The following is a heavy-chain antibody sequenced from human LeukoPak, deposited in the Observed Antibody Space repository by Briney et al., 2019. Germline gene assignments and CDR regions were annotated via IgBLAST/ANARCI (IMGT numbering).Heavy chain of an antibody. Sequence: SETLSLTCTVSGGSISSGDYYWSWIRQPPGKGLEWIGYIYYSGSTYYNPSLKSRVTISVDTSKNQFSLKLSSVTAADTAVYYCARGYYYILTGYYNWFDPWGQGTLVTVSS. V-gene: IGHV4-30-4*01. CDR1: GGSISSGDYY. CDR2: IYYSGST. CDR3: ARGYYYILTGYYNWFDP. D-gene: IGHD3-9*01. J-gene: IGHJ5*02.